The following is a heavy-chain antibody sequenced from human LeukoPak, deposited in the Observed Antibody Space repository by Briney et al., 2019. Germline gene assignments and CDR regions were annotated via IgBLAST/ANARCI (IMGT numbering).Heavy chain of an antibody. CDR1: GFSFSRYW. CDR2: IKGDGIEK. V-gene: IGHV3-7*01. J-gene: IGHJ5*01. Sequence: GGSLRLSCAASGFSFSRYWMNWVRQAPGKGLEWVANIKGDGIEKNYVDSVKGRFSISRDSAMNSLYLQMDSLRAEDTAVYYCAKEGAYPIITYDSWGQGALVTVSS. D-gene: IGHD3-10*01. CDR3: AKEGAYPIITYDS.